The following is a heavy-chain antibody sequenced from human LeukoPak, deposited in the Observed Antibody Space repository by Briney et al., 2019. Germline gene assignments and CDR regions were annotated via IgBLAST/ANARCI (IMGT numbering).Heavy chain of an antibody. D-gene: IGHD6-13*01. CDR1: GFTGSDNY. V-gene: IGHV3-53*01. Sequence: GGSLRLSCAASGFTGSDNYMSWVRQAPGKGLEWVSVMYSRGDTYYANSVKGRFTFSRDISKNTLYLQMNGLRIEDTAMYYCARDAPQVPAAGVLASWGQGTLVIVSS. CDR3: ARDAPQVPAAGVLAS. CDR2: MYSRGDT. J-gene: IGHJ5*02.